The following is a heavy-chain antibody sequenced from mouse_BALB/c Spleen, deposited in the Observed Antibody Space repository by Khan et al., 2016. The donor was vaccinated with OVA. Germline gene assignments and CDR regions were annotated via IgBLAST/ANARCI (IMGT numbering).Heavy chain of an antibody. CDR2: VTYSGNT. V-gene: IGHV3-8*02. Sequence: QLTASGPHPVKPSQPPHPTPSVTPDSITSGFWNWIRKFPENKFEYMGYVTYSGNTYYNPSLKSRISITRDTSKSQYYLQLNSVTTEDTATYFCARSYGSWTIDYWGQGTSVTVSS. CDR1: PDSITSGF. D-gene: IGHD1-1*01. J-gene: IGHJ4*01. CDR3: ARSYGSWTIDY.